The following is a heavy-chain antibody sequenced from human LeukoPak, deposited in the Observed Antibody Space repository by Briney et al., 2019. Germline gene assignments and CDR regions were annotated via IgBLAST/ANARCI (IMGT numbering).Heavy chain of an antibody. D-gene: IGHD3-9*01. CDR2: ISYDGSNK. CDR1: GFTFSSYA. J-gene: IGHJ4*02. Sequence: GGSLRLSCAASGFTFSSYAMHWVRQAPGKGLGWGAIISYDGSNKYYADSVKGRFTISRDNSKNTLFLQMNSLRAEDTAVYFCAREGDILTGYYPFDYWGQGTLVTVSS. CDR3: AREGDILTGYYPFDY. V-gene: IGHV3-30*04.